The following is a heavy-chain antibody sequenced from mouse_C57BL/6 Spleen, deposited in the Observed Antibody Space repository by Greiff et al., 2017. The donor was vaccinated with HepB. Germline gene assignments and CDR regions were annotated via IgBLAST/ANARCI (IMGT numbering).Heavy chain of an antibody. CDR3: ASNYVAGYFDY. CDR1: GYAFSSYW. Sequence: QVQLKESGAELVKPGASVKISCKASGYAFSSYWMNWVKQRPGKGLEWIGQIYPGDGDTNYNGKFKGKATLTADKSSSTAYMQLSSLTSEDSAVYFCASNYVAGYFDYWGQGTTLTVSS. D-gene: IGHD2-1*01. J-gene: IGHJ2*01. CDR2: IYPGDGDT. V-gene: IGHV1-80*01.